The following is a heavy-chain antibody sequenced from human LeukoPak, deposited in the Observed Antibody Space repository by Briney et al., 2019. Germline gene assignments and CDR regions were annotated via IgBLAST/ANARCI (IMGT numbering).Heavy chain of an antibody. Sequence: SETLSLTCTVSGGSISSGGYYWSWIRQPPGKGLEWIGEINHSGSTNYNPSLKSRVTISVDTSKNQFSLKLSSVTAADTAVYYCARGGRAVAGIDYWGQGTLVTVSS. CDR3: ARGGRAVAGIDY. CDR1: GGSISSGGYY. D-gene: IGHD6-19*01. J-gene: IGHJ4*02. V-gene: IGHV4-39*07. CDR2: INHSGST.